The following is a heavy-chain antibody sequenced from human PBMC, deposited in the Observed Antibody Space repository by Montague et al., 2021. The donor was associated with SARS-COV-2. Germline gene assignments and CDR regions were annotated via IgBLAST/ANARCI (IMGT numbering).Heavy chain of an antibody. CDR1: GDSVSSDSAA. Sequence: CAISGDSVSSDSAAWNWIRQSPSKGLEWLGRTYYRSKWYNDYAVSVKSRITINPDTSKNQFSLQLNSVTPEDTAVYYCARQPLGYDFVYYYYGMDVWGQGTTVTVS. CDR2: TYYRSKWYN. V-gene: IGHV6-1*01. D-gene: IGHD5-12*01. J-gene: IGHJ6*02. CDR3: ARQPLGYDFVYYYYGMDV.